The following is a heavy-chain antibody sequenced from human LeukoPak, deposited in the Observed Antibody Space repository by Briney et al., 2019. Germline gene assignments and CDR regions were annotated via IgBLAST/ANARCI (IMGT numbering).Heavy chain of an antibody. J-gene: IGHJ4*02. D-gene: IGHD3-9*01. V-gene: IGHV3-7*01. CDR3: NGRYYDILTGLSAAIDY. Sequence: GGSLRLSCAASGFTFSSSWMAWVRQAPGKGLEWVGNIKEDGIAKNYVASVRGRFTISRDNAKNSLYLQMNSLRGEDTAVYYCNGRYYDILTGLSAAIDYWGQGTLVTVSS. CDR2: IKEDGIAK. CDR1: GFTFSSSW.